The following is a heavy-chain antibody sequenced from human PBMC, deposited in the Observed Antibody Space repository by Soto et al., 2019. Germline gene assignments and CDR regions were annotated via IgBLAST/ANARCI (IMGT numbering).Heavy chain of an antibody. Sequence: ASVKVSCKASGYTFTGYYMHWVRQAPGQGLEWMGWINPNSGGTNYAQKFQGWVTMTRDTSISTAYMELSRLRSDDTAVYYCARTYYYDSSGYPYGMEVWGQGTTVTVSS. D-gene: IGHD3-22*01. J-gene: IGHJ6*02. CDR1: GYTFTGYY. CDR3: ARTYYYDSSGYPYGMEV. CDR2: INPNSGGT. V-gene: IGHV1-2*04.